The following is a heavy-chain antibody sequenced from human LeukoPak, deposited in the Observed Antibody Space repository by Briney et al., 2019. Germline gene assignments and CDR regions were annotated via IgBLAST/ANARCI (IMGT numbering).Heavy chain of an antibody. V-gene: IGHV3-11*04. CDR1: GFTFSDYY. J-gene: IGHJ4*02. CDR2: ISNSGNNI. Sequence: KTGGSLRLSWAASGFTFSDYYMSWIRQAPGKGLEWVSYISNSGNNIYYADSVKGRFTISRDNAKNSLYLQMNSLRAEDAAVYYCARARGSYSFDCWGQGTLVTVSS. D-gene: IGHD1-26*01. CDR3: ARARGSYSFDC.